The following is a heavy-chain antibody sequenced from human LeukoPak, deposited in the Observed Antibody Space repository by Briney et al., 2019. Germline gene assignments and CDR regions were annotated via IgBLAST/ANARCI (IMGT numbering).Heavy chain of an antibody. V-gene: IGHV4-59*01. CDR3: ARSGTAFSFYYYYYMDV. CDR1: VDPLSPNY. CDR2: IFYTGNT. J-gene: IGHJ6*03. D-gene: IGHD3-10*01. Sequence: SETLSLTCTVSVDPLSPNYGRGTRHPPGRGWEGMGYIFYTGNTNYNPSLKSRVTISLDTSKNQFSLKLTSVTAADTAVYYCARSGTAFSFYYYYYMDVWGKGTTVTVSS.